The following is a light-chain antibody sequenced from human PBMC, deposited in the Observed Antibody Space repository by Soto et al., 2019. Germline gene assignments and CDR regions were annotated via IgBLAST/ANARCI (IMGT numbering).Light chain of an antibody. Sequence: QSVLTQPPSMSAAPGQKVTISCSGSGSNIGNNYVSWYQQLPGTAPKLLIYDNDKRPSGIPDRFSGSKSGTSATLGITGLQTGDEADYYCGTWDSSLSAVVFGGGTKVTVL. CDR1: GSNIGNNY. J-gene: IGLJ2*01. CDR3: GTWDSSLSAVV. CDR2: DND. V-gene: IGLV1-51*01.